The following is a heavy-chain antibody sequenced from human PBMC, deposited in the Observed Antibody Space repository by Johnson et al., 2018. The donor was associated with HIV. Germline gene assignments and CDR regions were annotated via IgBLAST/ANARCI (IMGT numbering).Heavy chain of an antibody. Sequence: VQLVESGGGLVKPGGSLRLSCAPSGFTFSDYYMSWMRQAPGKGLEWVSVIYSGGSTYYADSVKGRFTIPRDNSKNTLYLQMNSLRAEDTALYYCARAKSGFCAGVICYGSGFDIGGQGTMVTVSS. V-gene: IGHV3-66*01. CDR1: GFTFSDYY. CDR2: IYSGGST. CDR3: ARAKSGFCAGVICYGSGFDI. J-gene: IGHJ3*02. D-gene: IGHD2-8*02.